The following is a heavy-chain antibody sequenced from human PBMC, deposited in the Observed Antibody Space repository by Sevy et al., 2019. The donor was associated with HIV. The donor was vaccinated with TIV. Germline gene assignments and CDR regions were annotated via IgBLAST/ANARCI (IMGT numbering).Heavy chain of an antibody. J-gene: IGHJ4*02. CDR1: GYTFTSYG. CDR2: ISAYNGNT. V-gene: IGHV1-18*01. Sequence: ASVKVSCKASGYTFTSYGISWVRQAPGQGLEWMGWISAYNGNTNYVQKLQGRVTMTTDTSTSTAYMELRSLRSDDTAVYYCARDLGGYGGNSIDYWGQGTLVTVSS. CDR3: ARDLGGYGGNSIDY. D-gene: IGHD2-21*02.